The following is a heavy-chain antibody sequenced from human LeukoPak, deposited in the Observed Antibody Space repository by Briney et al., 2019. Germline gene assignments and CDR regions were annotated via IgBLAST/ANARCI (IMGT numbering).Heavy chain of an antibody. Sequence: GGSLRLSCAASGFTFSNHYMSWIRQAPGKGLEWVSYISSSGSTIYYADSVKGRFTISRDNAKNSLYLQMNSLRAEDTAVYYWARAPPDSQFDYWGQGTLVTVSS. D-gene: IGHD1-14*01. CDR1: GFTFSNHY. J-gene: IGHJ4*02. CDR2: ISSSGSTI. CDR3: ARAPPDSQFDY. V-gene: IGHV3-11*01.